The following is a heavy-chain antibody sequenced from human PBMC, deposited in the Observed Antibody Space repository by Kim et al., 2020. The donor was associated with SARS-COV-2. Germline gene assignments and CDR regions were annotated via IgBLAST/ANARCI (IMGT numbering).Heavy chain of an antibody. Sequence: SETLSLTCTVSGGSISSYYWSWIRQPPGKGLEWIGYIYYSGSTNYNPSLKSRVTISVDTSKNQFSLKLSSVTAADTAVYYCAAYIEYSSSLGWFDPWGQGTLVTVSS. CDR3: AAYIEYSSSLGWFDP. J-gene: IGHJ5*02. V-gene: IGHV4-59*13. CDR1: GGSISSYY. CDR2: IYYSGST. D-gene: IGHD6-6*01.